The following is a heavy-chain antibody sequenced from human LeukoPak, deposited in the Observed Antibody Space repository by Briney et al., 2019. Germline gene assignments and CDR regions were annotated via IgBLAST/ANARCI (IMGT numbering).Heavy chain of an antibody. J-gene: IGHJ4*02. CDR3: ARDRNTDFWSGYYTNYFDD. CDR1: GFTFSSFW. CDR2: IKQDGSEN. V-gene: IGHV3-7*01. D-gene: IGHD3-3*01. Sequence: TGGSLRLSCAASGFTFSSFWMTWVRQAPGKGLEWVATIKQDGSENYYVDSVKGRFTISRDNAKNSLYLHMNSLRAGDRAVYYCARDRNTDFWSGYYTNYFDDRGQGTLVSVSS.